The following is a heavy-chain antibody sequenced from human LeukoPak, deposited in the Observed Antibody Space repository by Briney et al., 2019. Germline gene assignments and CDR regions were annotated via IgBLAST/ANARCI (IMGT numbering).Heavy chain of an antibody. Sequence: SLRLSCTASGFSLGDYAMSWFRQAPGKGLEWVGFSRSKAYGGTTEYAASVKGRFTISRDDSKSTAYLQMNSLKTEDTAVYYCTRDLKSIFGVVIIPFSFDPWGQGTLVTVSS. J-gene: IGHJ5*02. D-gene: IGHD3-3*01. V-gene: IGHV3-49*03. CDR3: TRDLKSIFGVVIIPFSFDP. CDR1: GFSLGDYA. CDR2: SRSKAYGGTT.